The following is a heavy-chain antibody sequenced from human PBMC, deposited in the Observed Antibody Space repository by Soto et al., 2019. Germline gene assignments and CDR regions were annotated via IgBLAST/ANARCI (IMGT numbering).Heavy chain of an antibody. CDR3: VRGRGYSGHGGWYFDL. J-gene: IGHJ2*01. CDR2: ISSSSSYI. Sequence: EVQLVESGGGLVKPGGSLRLSCAASGFTFSSYSMNWVRQAPGKGLEWVSSISSSSSYIYYADSVKGRFTISRDNAKNSLYLQMNSLRAEDTAVYYCVRGRGYSGHGGWYFDLWGRGTLVTVSS. V-gene: IGHV3-21*01. CDR1: GFTFSSYS. D-gene: IGHD5-12*01.